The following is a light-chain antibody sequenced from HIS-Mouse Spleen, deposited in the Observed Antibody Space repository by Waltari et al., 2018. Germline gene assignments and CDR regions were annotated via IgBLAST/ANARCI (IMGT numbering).Light chain of an antibody. V-gene: IGLV2-8*01. CDR2: EVS. J-gene: IGLJ1*01. Sequence: QSALTQPPSASGSPGQSVTISCTGTSSDVGGYNYVSWYQQPPRKAPKLTISEVSKRPSGLPDRFSGSKSGNTASLTVSGLQAEDDADYYCSSYARSNNYVFGTGTKVTVL. CDR1: SSDVGGYNY. CDR3: SSYARSNNYV.